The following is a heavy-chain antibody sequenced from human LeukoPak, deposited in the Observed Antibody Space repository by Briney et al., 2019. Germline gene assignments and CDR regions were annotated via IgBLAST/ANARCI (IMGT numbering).Heavy chain of an antibody. CDR1: GFTFSSYS. D-gene: IGHD5-24*01. J-gene: IGHJ6*03. V-gene: IGHV3-21*01. CDR2: ISSSSSYI. CDR3: AGGPNLDGCNSYYMDV. Sequence: GGSLRLSCAASGFTFSSYSMNWVRQAPGKGLEWVSSISSSSSYIYYADSVKGRFTISRDNAKNSLYLQMNSLRAEDTAVYYCAGGPNLDGCNSYYMDVWGKGTTVTVSS.